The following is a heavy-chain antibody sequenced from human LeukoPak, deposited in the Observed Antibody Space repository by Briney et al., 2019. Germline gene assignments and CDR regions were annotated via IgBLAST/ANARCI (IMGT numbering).Heavy chain of an antibody. CDR2: IKTDGSST. CDR1: GFTFSSYW. Sequence: GGSLRLSCAASGFTFSSYWMHWVRQVPGKGLMWVSRIKTDGSSTSYADSVKGRFTISRDNAKNTLYLQMNSPRAEDTAVYYCAKDMYYDSSGPVFDYWGQGTLVTVSS. V-gene: IGHV3-74*01. D-gene: IGHD3-22*01. J-gene: IGHJ4*02. CDR3: AKDMYYDSSGPVFDY.